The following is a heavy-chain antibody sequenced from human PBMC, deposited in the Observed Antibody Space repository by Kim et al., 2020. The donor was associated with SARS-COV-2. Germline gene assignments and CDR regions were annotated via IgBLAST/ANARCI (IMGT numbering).Heavy chain of an antibody. CDR2: INHSGST. CDR3: ARGGSAAMRGGGYGMDV. Sequence: SETLSLTYAVYGGSFSGYYWSWIRQPPGKGLEWIGEINHSGSTNYNPSLKSRVTISVDTSKNQFSLKLSSVTAADTAVYYCARGGSAAMRGGGYGMDVWGQGTTVTVSS. CDR1: GGSFSGYY. D-gene: IGHD2-2*01. J-gene: IGHJ6*02. V-gene: IGHV4-34*01.